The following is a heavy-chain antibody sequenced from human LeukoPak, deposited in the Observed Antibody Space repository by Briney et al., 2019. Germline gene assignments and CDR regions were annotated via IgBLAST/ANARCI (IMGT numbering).Heavy chain of an antibody. D-gene: IGHD4-17*01. J-gene: IGHJ4*02. Sequence: ASVKVSCKASGYTFTSYDINWVRQAPGQGLEWMGIINPSGGSTSYAQKFQGRVTMTRDTSTSTVYMELSSLRSEDTAVYYCARVDYGDYPDYWGQGTLVTVSS. CDR2: INPSGGST. CDR1: GYTFTSYD. V-gene: IGHV1-46*01. CDR3: ARVDYGDYPDY.